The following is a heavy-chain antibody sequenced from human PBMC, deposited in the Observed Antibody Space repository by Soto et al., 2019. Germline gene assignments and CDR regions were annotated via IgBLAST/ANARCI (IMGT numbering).Heavy chain of an antibody. CDR2: ISGSGGST. Sequence: EVQLLESGGGLVQPGGSLRLSCAASGFTFSSYAMSWVRQAPGKGLEWVSAISGSGGSTYHADSVKGLITISRDNSKNTRYLQMNILRAEDTAVYYCAKAEQLYGGYYCYYMDVWGKGTTVTVCS. V-gene: IGHV3-23*01. CDR3: AKAEQLYGGYYCYYMDV. D-gene: IGHD6-6*01. CDR1: GFTFSSYA. J-gene: IGHJ6*03.